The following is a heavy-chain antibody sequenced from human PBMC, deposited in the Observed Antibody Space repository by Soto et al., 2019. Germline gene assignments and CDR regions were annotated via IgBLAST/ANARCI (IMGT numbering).Heavy chain of an antibody. CDR1: GFSVTDNC. Sequence: EVQLVESGGGLVQPGGSLRLSCAASGFSVTDNCLTWVRQAPGKGLDWVSVTYTGGTAVYAESVKGRFTVSREISKNTLHLNMNNMSAADSATYCCARIVDSYGYDDNWFDPCGQGTLVTVSS. V-gene: IGHV3-66*01. CDR2: TYTGGTA. CDR3: ARIVDSYGYDDNWFDP. J-gene: IGHJ5*02. D-gene: IGHD5-18*01.